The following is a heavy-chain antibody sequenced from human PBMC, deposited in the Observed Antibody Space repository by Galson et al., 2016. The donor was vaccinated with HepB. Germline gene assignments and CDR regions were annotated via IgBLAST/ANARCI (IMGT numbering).Heavy chain of an antibody. CDR3: ARDLPIAAAGVDAFDI. V-gene: IGHV1-46*01. CDR1: GYISTSYY. J-gene: IGHJ3*02. D-gene: IGHD6-13*01. CDR2: INPSGGGA. Sequence: SVKVSCKASGYISTSYYFHWVRQAPGQGLEWMGVINPSGGGAGYAQNFQGRVTMTRDTSTSTLYMELSSLTSEDTAVYYCARDLPIAAAGVDAFDIWGQGTMVTVSS.